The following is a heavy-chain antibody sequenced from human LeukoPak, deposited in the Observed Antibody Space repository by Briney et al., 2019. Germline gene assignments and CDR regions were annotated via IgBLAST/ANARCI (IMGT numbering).Heavy chain of an antibody. V-gene: IGHV3-7*01. D-gene: IGHD2-2*01. CDR1: GFTFSTYC. Sequence: PGGSLRLSCAASGFTFSTYCMSWVRQAPGKGLEWVASIKQDGSKKYYADSVKGRFTISRDSAKNSLYLHMNTLRAEDTAVYYCARDGGYCSSTSCYPYFDYWGQGTLVTVSS. CDR3: ARDGGYCSSTSCYPYFDY. J-gene: IGHJ4*02. CDR2: IKQDGSKK.